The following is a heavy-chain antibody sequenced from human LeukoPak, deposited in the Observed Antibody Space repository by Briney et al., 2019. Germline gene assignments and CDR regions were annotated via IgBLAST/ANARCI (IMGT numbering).Heavy chain of an antibody. V-gene: IGHV4-59*01. D-gene: IGHD2-2*01. J-gene: IGHJ4*02. CDR2: IYYSGST. CDR1: GGSLSSYY. CDR3: ARGQLSLDY. Sequence: SETLSLTCTVSGGSLSSYYWSWIRQPPGKGLEWIGYIYYSGSTNYNPSLKSRVTISVDTSKNQFSLKLSSVTAADTAVYYCARGQLSLDYWGQGTLVTVSS.